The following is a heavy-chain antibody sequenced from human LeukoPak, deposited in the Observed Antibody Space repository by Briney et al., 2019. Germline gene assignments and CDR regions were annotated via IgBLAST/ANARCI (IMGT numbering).Heavy chain of an antibody. CDR2: ISGSSSYI. D-gene: IGHD2-15*01. Sequence: PGGSLRLSCAVSGFTFSNYWMNWVRQAPGKGLEWVSSISGSSSYIYYADSVKGRFTISRNNAKNSLYLQMNSLRAEDTAMYYCARDHRLYCSGGSCSLMDVWGKGTTVTIFS. CDR3: ARDHRLYCSGGSCSLMDV. CDR1: GFTFSNYW. J-gene: IGHJ6*03. V-gene: IGHV3-21*01.